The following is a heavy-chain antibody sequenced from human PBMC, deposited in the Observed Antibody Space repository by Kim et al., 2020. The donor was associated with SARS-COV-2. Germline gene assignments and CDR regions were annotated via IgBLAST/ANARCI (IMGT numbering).Heavy chain of an antibody. CDR3: ARDPMITFGGPPRFDP. V-gene: IGHV4-30-2*05. Sequence: LKSRVTISVDTSKNQFSLKLSSVTAADTAVYYCARDPMITFGGPPRFDPWGQGTLVTVSS. D-gene: IGHD3-16*01. J-gene: IGHJ5*02.